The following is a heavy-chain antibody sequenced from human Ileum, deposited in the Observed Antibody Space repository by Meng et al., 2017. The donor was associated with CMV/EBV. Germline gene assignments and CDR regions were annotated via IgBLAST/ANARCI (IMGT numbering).Heavy chain of an antibody. V-gene: IGHV4-59*01. J-gene: IGHJ4*02. D-gene: IGHD3-10*01. CDR1: RGSISYNS. CDR2: VSYSGST. Sequence: SETLSLTCTASRGSISYNSWSWIRQSARKGLEWIGSVSYSGSTNYNLSLKSRVIISMDTSENQFSLKVTSVTAGDTAVYYCARWSGSGNYPFADYWGQGTLVTVSS. CDR3: ARWSGSGNYPFADY.